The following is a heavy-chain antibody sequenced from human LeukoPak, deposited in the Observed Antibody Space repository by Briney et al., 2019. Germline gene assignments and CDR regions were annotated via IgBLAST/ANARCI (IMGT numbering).Heavy chain of an antibody. Sequence: GGSLRRSCAASGFTFSNYAMSWVRQAPGEGLEWVSAIAVSGGSTYYADSVKGRFTISRDNSKNTLYLQMNSLRAEDTAVYYCAKKFGEVRSFDNWGQGTLVTVSS. V-gene: IGHV3-23*01. CDR2: IAVSGGST. CDR1: GFTFSNYA. J-gene: IGHJ4*02. CDR3: AKKFGEVRSFDN. D-gene: IGHD3-10*01.